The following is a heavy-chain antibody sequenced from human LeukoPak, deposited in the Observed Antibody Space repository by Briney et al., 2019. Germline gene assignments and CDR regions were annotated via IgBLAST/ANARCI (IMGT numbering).Heavy chain of an antibody. CDR1: GFTFRSYA. CDR3: VKGSTPRFDYYGMDV. V-gene: IGHV3-64D*09. Sequence: GGSLRLSCSASGFTFRSYAMHWVRQAPGKGLEYVSAISSNGGSTYYADSVKGRFTISRDNSKNTLYLQMSSLRAEDTAVYYCVKGSTPRFDYYGMDVWGQGTTVTVSS. J-gene: IGHJ6*02. D-gene: IGHD3-10*01. CDR2: ISSNGGST.